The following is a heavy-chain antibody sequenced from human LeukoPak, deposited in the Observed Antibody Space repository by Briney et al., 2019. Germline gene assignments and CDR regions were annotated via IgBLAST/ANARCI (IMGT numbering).Heavy chain of an antibody. D-gene: IGHD2/OR15-2a*01. CDR3: ARARTFLGYYYGMDV. CDR2: ISSSGSTI. CDR1: GFTFSSFE. V-gene: IGHV3-48*03. J-gene: IGHJ6*04. Sequence: GGSLRLSCAASGFTFSSFEMNWVRQAPGKGLEWVSYISSSGSTIYYADSVKGRFTISRDNAKNSLYLQMNSLRAEDTAVYYCARARTFLGYYYGMDVWGKGTTVTASS.